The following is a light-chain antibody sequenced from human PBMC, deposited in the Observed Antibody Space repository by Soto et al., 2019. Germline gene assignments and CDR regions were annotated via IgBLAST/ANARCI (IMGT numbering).Light chain of an antibody. Sequence: DIQMTQSPSTLSASVGDRVTITCRAIHSISSWLAWYQQKPGKAPKPLIYDASSLESGVPSRLSGSGSGTEFTLTLRSLPPDDFATYYCQEYNSYSWTFGQGTKVDI. CDR3: QEYNSYSWT. CDR2: DAS. V-gene: IGKV1-5*01. CDR1: HSISSW. J-gene: IGKJ1*01.